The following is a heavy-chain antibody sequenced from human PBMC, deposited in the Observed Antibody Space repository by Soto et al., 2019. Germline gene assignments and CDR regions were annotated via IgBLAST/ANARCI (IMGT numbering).Heavy chain of an antibody. CDR1: GFTFSSYG. V-gene: IGHV3-33*01. CDR2: IWYDGSNK. Sequence: GGSLRLSCAASGFTFSSYGMHWARQAPGKGLEWVAVIWYDGSNKYYADSVKGRFTISRDNSKNTLYLQMNSLRAEDTAVYYCARDQVQRLLYYYYGMDVWGQGTTVTVSS. CDR3: ARDQVQRLLYYYYGMDV. D-gene: IGHD6-25*01. J-gene: IGHJ6*02.